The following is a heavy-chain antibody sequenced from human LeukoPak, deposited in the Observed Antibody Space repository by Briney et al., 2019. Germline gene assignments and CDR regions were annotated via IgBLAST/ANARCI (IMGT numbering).Heavy chain of an antibody. Sequence: SETLSLTCAVYGGSFSGYYWSWIRQPPGKGLEWIGEINHSGSTNYNPSLKSRVTISVDTSKNQFSLKLSSVTAADTAVYYCATIEGYYYYMDVWGKGTTVTVSS. CDR3: ATIEGYYYYMDV. V-gene: IGHV4-34*01. CDR1: GGSFSGYY. CDR2: INHSGST. J-gene: IGHJ6*03. D-gene: IGHD5-24*01.